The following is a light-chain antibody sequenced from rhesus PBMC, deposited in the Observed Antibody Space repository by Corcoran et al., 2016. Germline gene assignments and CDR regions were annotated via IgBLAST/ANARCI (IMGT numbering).Light chain of an antibody. CDR1: QSISSW. Sequence: DIQMTQSPSSLSASVGDTVTITCRASQSISSWLAWYQQKPGKAPKLLIYQASSLQSSVPSRFSGSGSGTDFTLTISILQSEDFATYYCQQYSSRPFTFGPGTKLDIK. J-gene: IGKJ3*01. CDR2: QAS. V-gene: IGKV1-22*01. CDR3: QQYSSRPFT.